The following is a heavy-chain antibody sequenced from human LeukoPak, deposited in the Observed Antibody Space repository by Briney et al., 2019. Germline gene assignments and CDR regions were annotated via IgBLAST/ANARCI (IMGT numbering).Heavy chain of an antibody. J-gene: IGHJ4*02. CDR3: ARDSVPSLPAATLPDY. CDR1: GYTFTSYG. Sequence: GASVKVSCKASGYTFTSYGISWVRQAPGQGLEWMGWISAYNGDTNYAQKLQGRVTMTTDTSTSTAYMELRSLRSDDTAVYYCARDSVPSLPAATLPDYWGQGTLVTVSS. D-gene: IGHD2-2*01. V-gene: IGHV1-18*01. CDR2: ISAYNGDT.